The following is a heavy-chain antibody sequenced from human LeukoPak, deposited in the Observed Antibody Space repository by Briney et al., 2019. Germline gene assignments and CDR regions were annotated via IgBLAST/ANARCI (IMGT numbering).Heavy chain of an antibody. CDR2: LFYTGNT. CDR1: GGSINTGDYY. CDR3: ARENIVSTRDFDY. Sequence: SETLSLTCTVSGGSINTGDYYWTWIRQPPGKGLEWIGSLFYTGNTYYNLSLKTRVTISIDTSKNQFSLKLSSVTAADTAVYYCARENIVSTRDFDYWGQGTLVTVSS. V-gene: IGHV4-39*07. J-gene: IGHJ4*02. D-gene: IGHD5/OR15-5a*01.